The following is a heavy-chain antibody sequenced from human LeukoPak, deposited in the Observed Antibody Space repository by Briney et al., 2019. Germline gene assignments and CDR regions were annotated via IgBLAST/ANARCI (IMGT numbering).Heavy chain of an antibody. D-gene: IGHD4-23*01. Sequence: GSLRLSCAASGFTFSTYWMSWVRQPPGKGLEWIGEINHSGSTNYNPSLKSRVTISVDTSKNQFSLKLSSVTAADTAVYYCARGQDDYGGDNKYNWFDPWGQGTLVTVSS. J-gene: IGHJ5*02. CDR2: INHSGST. CDR3: ARGQDDYGGDNKYNWFDP. CDR1: GFTFSTYW. V-gene: IGHV4-34*01.